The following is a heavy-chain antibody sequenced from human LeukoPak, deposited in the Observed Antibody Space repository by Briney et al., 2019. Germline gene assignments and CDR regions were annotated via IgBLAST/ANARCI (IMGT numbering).Heavy chain of an antibody. Sequence: SETLSLTCTVSGGSISSYYWSWIRQPPGKGLEWIGYIYYSGSTNYNPSLKSRVTISVDTSKNQFSLKLSSVTAADTAVYYCATRGYSYALDAFDIWGQGTMATVSS. J-gene: IGHJ3*02. D-gene: IGHD5-18*01. CDR3: ATRGYSYALDAFDI. CDR2: IYYSGST. CDR1: GGSISSYY. V-gene: IGHV4-59*01.